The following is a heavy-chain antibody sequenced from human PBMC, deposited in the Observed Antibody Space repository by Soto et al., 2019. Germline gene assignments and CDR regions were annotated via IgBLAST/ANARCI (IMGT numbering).Heavy chain of an antibody. D-gene: IGHD4-17*01. CDR3: ARPVSVTHYWYIAL. V-gene: IGHV4-39*01. CDR1: GGSISSSSYY. CDR2: ISYSGST. J-gene: IGHJ2*01. Sequence: QLQLQESGPGLVKPSETLSLTCTVSGGSISSSSYYWGWIRQPPGKGLEWIGFISYSGSTYYNPSLRSRVTVSVDTSKHQVSLKLSSVTAADTAVYYCARPVSVTHYWYIALWGRGTLVTVSS.